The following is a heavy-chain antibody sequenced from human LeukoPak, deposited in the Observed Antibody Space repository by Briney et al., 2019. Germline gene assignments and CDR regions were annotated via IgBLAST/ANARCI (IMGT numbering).Heavy chain of an antibody. CDR3: ARDGAARLLRYYYYLDV. CDR2: ISYDGSDQ. Sequence: GGSLRLSCAASGLTFSSYGMHWVRQAPGKGLEWVAVISYDGSDQRYADSVKGRFTISRDNSENTHFLQMNSLRPEDTAVYYCARDGAARLLRYYYYLDVWGKGTTVTVSS. J-gene: IGHJ6*03. D-gene: IGHD6-6*01. V-gene: IGHV3-30*19. CDR1: GLTFSSYG.